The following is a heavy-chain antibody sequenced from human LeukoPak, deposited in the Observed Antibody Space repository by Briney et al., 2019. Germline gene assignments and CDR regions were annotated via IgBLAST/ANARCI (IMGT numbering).Heavy chain of an antibody. D-gene: IGHD1-26*01. CDR1: GYAFTDYY. CDR2: INPNSGGT. V-gene: IGHV1-2*02. CDR3: ARAPGNYYLDY. Sequence: ASVKFSSKASGYAFTDYYMHWVRQAPGQGVEWMGWINPNSGGTNYAQKFQGRVTMTRDTSISTAYMELSRLRSDDTAVYYCARAPGNYYLDYWGQGALVTVSS. J-gene: IGHJ4*02.